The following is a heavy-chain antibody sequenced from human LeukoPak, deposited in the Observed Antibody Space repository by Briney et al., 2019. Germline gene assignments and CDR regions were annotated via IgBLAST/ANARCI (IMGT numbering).Heavy chain of an antibody. Sequence: GGSLRLSCAASGFTFDDYAMHWVRQAPGKGLEWVSGISWNSGSIGYADSVKGRFTISRDNAKNSLYLQMNSLRAEDTALYYCAKDIHYYDSSGYYYWNAFDIWGQGTMVTVSS. CDR1: GFTFDDYA. V-gene: IGHV3-9*01. CDR2: ISWNSGSI. D-gene: IGHD3-22*01. CDR3: AKDIHYYDSSGYYYWNAFDI. J-gene: IGHJ3*02.